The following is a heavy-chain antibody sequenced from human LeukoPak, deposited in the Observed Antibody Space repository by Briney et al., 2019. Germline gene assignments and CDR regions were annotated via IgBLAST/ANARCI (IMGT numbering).Heavy chain of an antibody. V-gene: IGHV5-51*01. CDR1: GYIFTDYW. J-gene: IGHJ4*02. D-gene: IGHD6-19*01. CDR3: ARQVVVSGPPFDY. Sequence: GESLKISCKGSGYIFTDYWIGWVRQVPGKGLEWIAIICPGDSDTRYSPSFQGQVTISADKSISTAYLQWSSLKASDTAMYYCARQVVVSGPPFDYWGQGTLVTVSS. CDR2: ICPGDSDT.